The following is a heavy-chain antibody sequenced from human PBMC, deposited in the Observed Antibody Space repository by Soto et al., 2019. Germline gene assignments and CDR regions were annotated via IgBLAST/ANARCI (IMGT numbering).Heavy chain of an antibody. CDR3: SRGSTYYGFLT. D-gene: IGHD3-10*01. V-gene: IGHV4-30-4*01. CDR1: GDSMGSGDYD. CDR2: IYYIGTT. Sequence: QVQLQESGPGLVKPSQTLSLTCTVSGDSMGSGDYDWTWIRQPPGKGLEWIGYIYYIGTTFYHPSLESRVNISIDTSKNHFSLRLTSVTAADPAVYYCSRGSTYYGFLTWGQGTLVTVSS. J-gene: IGHJ5*02.